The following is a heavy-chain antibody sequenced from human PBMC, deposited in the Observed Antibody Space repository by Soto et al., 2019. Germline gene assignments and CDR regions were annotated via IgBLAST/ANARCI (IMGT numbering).Heavy chain of an antibody. V-gene: IGHV5-51*01. J-gene: IGHJ6*02. CDR2: INPGDSDI. CDR3: ARHEQYYYHYYGMDV. CDR1: GYSFTTYW. Sequence: GESLKISCKGSGYSFTTYWIAWVRQMPGKGLELMGIINPGDSDIRYSPSFQGQVTISVDRSTSTAYLQWSSLKASDTAMYYCARHEQYYYHYYGMDVWGQGTSVTVSS.